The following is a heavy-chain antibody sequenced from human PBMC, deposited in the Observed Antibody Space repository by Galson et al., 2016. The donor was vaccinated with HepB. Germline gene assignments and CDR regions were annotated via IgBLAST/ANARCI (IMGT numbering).Heavy chain of an antibody. CDR2: ISGSTTYR. D-gene: IGHD3-3*01. CDR3: ARERGYDFWSGYYSPHKYGMDV. CDR1: GFTFSSYS. V-gene: IGHV3-21*01. J-gene: IGHJ6*02. Sequence: SLRLSCAVSGFTFSSYSVHWVRQAPGKGLEWVSSISGSTTYRYCADSVKGRFTISRDNAKNSLFLQMSSLRAEDTAVYYCARERGYDFWSGYYSPHKYGMDVWGQGTTVTVSS.